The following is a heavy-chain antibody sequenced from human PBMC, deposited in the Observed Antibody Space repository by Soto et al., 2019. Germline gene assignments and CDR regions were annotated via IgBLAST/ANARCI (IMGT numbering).Heavy chain of an antibody. V-gene: IGHV4-30-4*01. CDR1: GGSISSGENY. D-gene: IGHD3-22*01. CDR3: AAPSGYYWVHDY. Sequence: QVQLQESGPGLVKPSQTLSLTCSVSGGSISSGENYWNWIRQPPGKGLARIGYIYYSGDTYYNPSLKCRVTISLDTSKNQFSLKLSSVTAADTAVYYCAAPSGYYWVHDYWGQGTLVTVSS. J-gene: IGHJ4*02. CDR2: IYYSGDT.